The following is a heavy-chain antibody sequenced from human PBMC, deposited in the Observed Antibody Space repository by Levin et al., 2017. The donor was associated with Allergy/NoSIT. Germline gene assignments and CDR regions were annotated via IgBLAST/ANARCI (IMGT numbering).Heavy chain of an antibody. Sequence: GESLKISCAASGFTFSDHYMDWVRQAPGKGLEWVGRTRNKANSYTTEYAASVKGRFTISRDDSKNSLYLQMNSLKTEDTAVYYCARVLGYYYDSSGYFPTTDYYYYGMDVWGQGTTVTVSS. V-gene: IGHV3-72*01. D-gene: IGHD3-22*01. CDR1: GFTFSDHY. J-gene: IGHJ6*02. CDR3: ARVLGYYYDSSGYFPTTDYYYYGMDV. CDR2: TRNKANSYTT.